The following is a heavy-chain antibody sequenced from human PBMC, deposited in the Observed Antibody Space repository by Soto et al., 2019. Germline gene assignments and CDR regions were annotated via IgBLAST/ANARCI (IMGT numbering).Heavy chain of an antibody. D-gene: IGHD2-21*02. CDR3: AREANCGSDCYSPAEYSQH. CDR1: GYTFSNYG. CDR2: ISAYNGKT. J-gene: IGHJ1*01. Sequence: QVQLVQSGAEVKKPGASVKVSCKASGYTFSNYGISWGRQAPGQGLGWMGWISAYNGKTYDAERLQGRVTMTTDTSTSTAYMELRSLRSDDPAVYYCAREANCGSDCYSPAEYSQHWGQGTLVTVS. V-gene: IGHV1-18*04.